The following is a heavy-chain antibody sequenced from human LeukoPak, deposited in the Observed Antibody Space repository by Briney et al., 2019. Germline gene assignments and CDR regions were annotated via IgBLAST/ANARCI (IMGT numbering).Heavy chain of an antibody. CDR1: GSTFRSYS. CDR2: ISSVSSYI. CDR3: ARRTDSSGYYLDY. Sequence: GGSLRLSCAASGSTFRSYSMNWVRQAPGKGLEWVSSISSVSSYIYYADSVKGRFTISRDNAKNSLYLQMNSLRAEDTAVYYCARRTDSSGYYLDYWGQGTLVTVSS. D-gene: IGHD3-22*01. V-gene: IGHV3-21*01. J-gene: IGHJ4*02.